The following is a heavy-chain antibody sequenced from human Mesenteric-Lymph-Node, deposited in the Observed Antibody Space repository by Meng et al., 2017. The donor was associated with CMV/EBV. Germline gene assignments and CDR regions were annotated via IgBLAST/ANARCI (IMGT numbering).Heavy chain of an antibody. D-gene: IGHD3-3*01. CDR2: INPSGTRT. CDR1: GHTFTNYY. CDR3: VRDSRITTYGVVTQYSMDV. V-gene: IGHV1-46*01. Sequence: ASVKVSCKASGHTFTNYYFHWVRQAPGQGLEWMAMINPSGTRTTYAHNFQGRVTVTRDTSTTTVYMEVTSLRSEDTAVYYCVRDSRITTYGVVTQYSMDVWGQGTTVTVSS. J-gene: IGHJ6*02.